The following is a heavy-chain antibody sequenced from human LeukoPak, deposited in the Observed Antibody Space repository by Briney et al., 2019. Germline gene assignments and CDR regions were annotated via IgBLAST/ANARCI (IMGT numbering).Heavy chain of an antibody. CDR2: ISAYNGNT. J-gene: IGHJ6*04. CDR3: ARDRPRVVVVPAAMLDYYYYGMDV. V-gene: IGHV1-18*04. Sequence: ASVKVSCKASGYTFTSYGISWERQAPGQGLEWKRWISAYNGNTNYAQKLQGRVTMTTDTSTSTAYMELRSLRSDDTAVYYCARDRPRVVVVPAAMLDYYYYGMDVWGKGTTVTVSS. CDR1: GYTFTSYG. D-gene: IGHD2-2*01.